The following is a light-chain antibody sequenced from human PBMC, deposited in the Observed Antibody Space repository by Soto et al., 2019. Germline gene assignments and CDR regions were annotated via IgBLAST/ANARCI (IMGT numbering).Light chain of an antibody. Sequence: QSALTQPASVSGSPGQSITISCTGTSSDVGGYNYVSWYQQHPGKAPKLMIYDVSNRPSGVSNRFSGSKSGNTASLTISGLQAEDEADYCCSSYTSSSTLENVVFGGGTQLTVL. CDR1: SSDVGGYNY. CDR3: SSYTSSSTLENVV. V-gene: IGLV2-14*01. CDR2: DVS. J-gene: IGLJ2*01.